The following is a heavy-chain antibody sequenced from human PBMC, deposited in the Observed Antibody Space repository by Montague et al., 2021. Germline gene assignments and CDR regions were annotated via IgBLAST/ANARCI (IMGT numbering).Heavy chain of an antibody. Sequence: NGYAVSVNSRITINPDTSKNQFSLQVNSVTPEDTAVYYCARGADRYYFYGMDVWGQGTTVTVSS. CDR3: ARGADRYYFYGMDV. J-gene: IGHJ6*02. D-gene: IGHD6-19*01. CDR2: N. V-gene: IGHV6-1*01.